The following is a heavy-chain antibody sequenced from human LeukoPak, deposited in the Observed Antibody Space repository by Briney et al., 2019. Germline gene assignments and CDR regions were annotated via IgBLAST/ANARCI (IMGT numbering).Heavy chain of an antibody. CDR1: GFTFNGYW. Sequence: GGSLRLSCAASGFTFNGYWMTWVRQAPGKGLEWVADIKQDGSDKYYAGSVKGRFTISRDNAKNSLYLRMNSLRAEDTAMYFCARYNSAWKTDDYRGQGTLVTVSS. J-gene: IGHJ4*02. D-gene: IGHD6-19*01. V-gene: IGHV3-7*03. CDR3: ARYNSAWKTDDY. CDR2: IKQDGSDK.